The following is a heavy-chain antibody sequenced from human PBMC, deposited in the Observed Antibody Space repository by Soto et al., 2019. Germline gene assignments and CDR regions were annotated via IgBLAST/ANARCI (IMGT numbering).Heavy chain of an antibody. CDR3: AKDGYGELHYYYYMDV. Sequence: EVQLVESVGGLVQPGRSLRLSCAASGFTFDDYAMHWVRQAPGKGLEWVSGISWNSGSIGYADSVKGRFTICRDNAKNSLYLQMNSLRAEDTALYYCAKDGYGELHYYYYMDVWGKGTTVTVSS. CDR2: ISWNSGSI. CDR1: GFTFDDYA. D-gene: IGHD4-17*01. J-gene: IGHJ6*03. V-gene: IGHV3-9*01.